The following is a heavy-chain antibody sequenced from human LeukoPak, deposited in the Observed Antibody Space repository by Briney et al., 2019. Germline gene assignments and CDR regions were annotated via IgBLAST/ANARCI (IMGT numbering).Heavy chain of an antibody. CDR3: AKTNWNQLRSPFDY. Sequence: SGGSLRLSCAASGFTFSSYAMSWVRQAPGKGLEWVSAISGSGGSTYYADSVKGRFTISRDNSKNTLYLQMNSLRAEDTAVYYCAKTNWNQLRSPFDYWGQGTLVTVSS. D-gene: IGHD1-20*01. CDR2: ISGSGGST. J-gene: IGHJ4*02. CDR1: GFTFSSYA. V-gene: IGHV3-23*01.